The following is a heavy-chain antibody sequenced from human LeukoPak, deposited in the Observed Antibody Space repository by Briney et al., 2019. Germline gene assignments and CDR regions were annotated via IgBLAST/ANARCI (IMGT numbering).Heavy chain of an antibody. Sequence: PSETLSLTCTVSGGSISSYYWSWIRQPPGKGLEWIGYIYYSGSTNYNPSLKSRVTISVDTSKNQFSLKLSSVTAADTAVYYCARDGGYDPLGRFDPWGQGTLVTVSS. CDR1: GGSISSYY. CDR3: ARDGGYDPLGRFDP. CDR2: IYYSGST. V-gene: IGHV4-59*01. D-gene: IGHD5-12*01. J-gene: IGHJ5*02.